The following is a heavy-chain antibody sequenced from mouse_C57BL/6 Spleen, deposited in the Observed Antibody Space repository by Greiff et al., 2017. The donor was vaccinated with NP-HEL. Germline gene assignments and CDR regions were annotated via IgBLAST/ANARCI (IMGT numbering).Heavy chain of an antibody. CDR3: TRWGVVAKGDY. CDR2: IDPETGGT. Sequence: QVQLKESGAELVRPGASVTLSCKASGYTFTDYEMHWVKQTPVHGLEWIGAIDPETGGTAYNQKFKGKAILTADKSSSTAYMELRSLTSEDSAVYYCTRWGVVAKGDYWGQGTTLTVSS. V-gene: IGHV1-15*01. J-gene: IGHJ2*01. CDR1: GYTFTDYE. D-gene: IGHD1-1*01.